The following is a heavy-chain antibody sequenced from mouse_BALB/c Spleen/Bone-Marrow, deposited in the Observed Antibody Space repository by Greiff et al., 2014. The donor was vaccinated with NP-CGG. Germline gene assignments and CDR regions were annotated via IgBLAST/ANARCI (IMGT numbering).Heavy chain of an antibody. D-gene: IGHD2-10*02. CDR3: ARDVGYGNYFVY. CDR1: GFIFSDFY. CDR2: SRNKAKYYTT. Sequence: EVNLVESGGGLVQPGDSLRLSCATSGFIFSDFYMEWVRQPPGKRLEWIAASRNKAKYYTTEYSASVKGRFIVSRDTSQSVLYLQMNALRAEDTAIYYCARDVGYGNYFVYWGQGTLVTVSA. J-gene: IGHJ3*01. V-gene: IGHV7-1*02.